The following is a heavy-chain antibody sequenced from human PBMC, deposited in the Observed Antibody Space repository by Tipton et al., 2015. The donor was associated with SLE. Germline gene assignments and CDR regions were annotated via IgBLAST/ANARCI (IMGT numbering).Heavy chain of an antibody. CDR2: IYYSGRT. D-gene: IGHD2-21*01. V-gene: IGHV4-59*01. CDR1: GGSISSNY. Sequence: TLSLTCTVSGGSISSNYWSWVRQPPGKGLEWIGYIYYSGRTHYNPSLKSRVTISVDTSKNQFSLKLSSVTAADTAVYYCARFIVVVIAGHWYFDLWGRGTLVTVSS. J-gene: IGHJ2*01. CDR3: ARFIVVVIAGHWYFDL.